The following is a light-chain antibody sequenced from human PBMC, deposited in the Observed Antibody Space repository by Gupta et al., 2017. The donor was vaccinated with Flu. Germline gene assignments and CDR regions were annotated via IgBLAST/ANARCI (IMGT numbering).Light chain of an antibody. CDR2: NIN. Sequence: QTVVPQAPSLTVSPGGTVTLTCAFSTGAVTSGNYPSEFRQKPGHAPRKVIYNINNRHSWTPARCSGSLRGDNAALTLSGVQTEDEDEYYCLLYGGGRWVFGGGTRLTVL. V-gene: IGLV7-43*01. CDR3: LLYGGGRWV. CDR1: TGAVTSGNY. J-gene: IGLJ3*02.